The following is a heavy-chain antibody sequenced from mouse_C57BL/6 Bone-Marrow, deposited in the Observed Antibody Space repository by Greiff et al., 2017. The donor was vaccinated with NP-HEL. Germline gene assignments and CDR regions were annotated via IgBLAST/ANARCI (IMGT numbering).Heavy chain of an antibody. Sequence: ESGPGLVKPSQSLSLTCSVTGYSITSGYYWNWIRQFPGNKLEWMGYISYDGSNNYNPSLKNRISITRDTSKNQFFLKLNSVTTEDTATYYCARDQGWTWFAYWGQGTLVTVSA. CDR3: ARDQGWTWFAY. D-gene: IGHD2-3*01. V-gene: IGHV3-6*01. CDR1: GYSITSGYY. J-gene: IGHJ3*01. CDR2: ISYDGSN.